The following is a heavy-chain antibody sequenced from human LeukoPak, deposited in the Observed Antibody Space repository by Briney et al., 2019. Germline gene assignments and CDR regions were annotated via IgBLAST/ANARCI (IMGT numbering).Heavy chain of an antibody. CDR3: ARDDDYADY. J-gene: IGHJ4*02. D-gene: IGHD4-17*01. V-gene: IGHV1-2*02. CDR2: INPNSGGT. CDR1: GYTFTGYY. Sequence: ASVKVSCKASGYTFTGYYMHWVRQAPGQGLEWMGWINPNSGGTNYAQEFQGRVTMTRDTSISTAYMELSRLRSDDTAVYYCARDDDYADYWGQGTLVTVSS.